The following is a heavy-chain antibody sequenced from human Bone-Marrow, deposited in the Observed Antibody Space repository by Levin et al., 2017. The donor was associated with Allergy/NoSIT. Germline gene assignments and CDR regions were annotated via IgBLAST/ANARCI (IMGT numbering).Heavy chain of an antibody. J-gene: IGHJ4*02. Sequence: NPGGSLRLSCTASGFTFGDYAMSWFRQAPGKGLEWVGFIRSKAYGGTTEYAASVKGRFTISRDDSKSIAYLQMNSLKTEDTAVYYCTRDGGKTYYDGSGIGYWGQGTLVTVSS. V-gene: IGHV3-49*05. CDR1: GFTFGDYA. CDR2: IRSKAYGGTT. D-gene: IGHD3-10*01. CDR3: TRDGGKTYYDGSGIGY.